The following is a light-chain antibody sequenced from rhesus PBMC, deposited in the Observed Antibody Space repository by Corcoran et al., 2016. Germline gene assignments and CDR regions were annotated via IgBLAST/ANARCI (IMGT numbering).Light chain of an antibody. Sequence: DIQMTQSPSSLSASVGDRVTITCRASENVNNYLNWYQQKPGKAPKLLIYAASTLQSGVPSRFSGRGSGTAYTFSISSLQPKGVAAYYCQHGYGTPLTFAGGPKVEIK. CDR2: AAS. V-gene: IGKV1-74*01. J-gene: IGKJ4*01. CDR1: ENVNNY. CDR3: QHGYGTPLT.